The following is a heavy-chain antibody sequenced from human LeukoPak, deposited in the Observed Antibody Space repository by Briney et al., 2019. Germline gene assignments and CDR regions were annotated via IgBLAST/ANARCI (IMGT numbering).Heavy chain of an antibody. CDR1: GDSVSSNSAT. CDR2: TYYRSKWYN. CDR3: AREAAARKELNWFDP. D-gene: IGHD6-6*01. J-gene: IGHJ5*02. V-gene: IGHV6-1*01. Sequence: SQTLSLTCAISGDSVSSNSATWNWIRQSPSRGLEWLGRTYYRSKWYNDYAVSVKSRITINPDTSKNQFSLHLDSVTPEDTAVYYCAREAAARKELNWFDPWGQGTLVTVSP.